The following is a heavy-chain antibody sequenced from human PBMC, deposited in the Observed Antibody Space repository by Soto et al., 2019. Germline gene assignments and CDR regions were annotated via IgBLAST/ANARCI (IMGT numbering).Heavy chain of an antibody. D-gene: IGHD3-3*01. Sequence: SGERRGGKDSRYWFGRERQTAGQSEEWIGFIYPGDSDTRYSPSFQGQVTISVDKSIDTAYLQWSSLKASDTAMYYCARHVAYYVFWSGYARPPLGIDVWGQGTTVTVS. CDR1: GGKDSRYW. J-gene: IGHJ6*02. V-gene: IGHV5-51*01. CDR3: ARHVAYYVFWSGYARPPLGIDV. CDR2: IYPGDSDT.